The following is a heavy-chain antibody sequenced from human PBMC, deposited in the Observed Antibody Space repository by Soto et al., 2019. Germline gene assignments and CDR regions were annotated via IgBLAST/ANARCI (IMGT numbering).Heavy chain of an antibody. CDR1: GFTFSSYG. D-gene: IGHD4-17*01. CDR2: IWYDGSNK. Sequence: PGGSLRLSCAASGFTFSSYGMHWVRQAPGKGLEWVAVIWYDGSNKYYADSVKGRFTISRDNSKNTLYLQMNSLRAEDTAVYYFARDLGDGDYVIGLDYWGQGTLVTVSS. J-gene: IGHJ4*02. V-gene: IGHV3-33*01. CDR3: ARDLGDGDYVIGLDY.